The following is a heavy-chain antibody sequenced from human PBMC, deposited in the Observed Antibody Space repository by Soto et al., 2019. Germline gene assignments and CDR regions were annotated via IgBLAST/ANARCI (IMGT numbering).Heavy chain of an antibody. Sequence: QVQLVESGGCLVKPGGSLRLSCAASGFSFSDSFMTWIRQAPGKGLEFVSYINRGSTYTDYAVSVKGRFTISRDNTKNSLYLEMNSLRVEDTAIYYCATGTYHADDVYDIWGQGTFVTVSS. CDR2: INRGSTYT. D-gene: IGHD1-26*01. CDR1: GFSFSDSF. V-gene: IGHV3-11*06. J-gene: IGHJ3*02. CDR3: ATGTYHADDVYDI.